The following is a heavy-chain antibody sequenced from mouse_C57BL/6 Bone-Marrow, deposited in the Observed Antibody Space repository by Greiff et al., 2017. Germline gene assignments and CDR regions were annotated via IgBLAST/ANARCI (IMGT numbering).Heavy chain of an antibody. CDR3: ARYYDYDGGVRYAMDY. CDR2: INPSNGGT. D-gene: IGHD2-4*01. CDR1: GYTFTSYW. J-gene: IGHJ4*01. V-gene: IGHV1-53*01. Sequence: QVQLQQPGTELVKPGASVKLSCKASGYTFTSYWMHWVKQRPGQGLEWIGNINPSNGGTNYNEKFKSKATLTVDKSSSTAYMQLSSLTSEDSAVXYCARYYDYDGGVRYAMDYWGQGTSVTVSS.